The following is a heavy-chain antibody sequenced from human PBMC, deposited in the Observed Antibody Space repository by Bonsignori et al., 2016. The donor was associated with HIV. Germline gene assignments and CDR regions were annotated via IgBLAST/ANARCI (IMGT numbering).Heavy chain of an antibody. Sequence: SETLSLTCTVSGGSISSYYWSWIRQPPGKGLEWIGYIYYSGSTNYNPSLKSRVTISVDTSKNQFSLKLSSVTAADTAVYYCARDQGYTRPLDAFDIWGQGTMVTVSS. CDR2: IYYSGST. CDR1: GGSISSYY. V-gene: IGHV4-59*01. J-gene: IGHJ3*02. D-gene: IGHD5-18*01. CDR3: ARDQGYTRPLDAFDI.